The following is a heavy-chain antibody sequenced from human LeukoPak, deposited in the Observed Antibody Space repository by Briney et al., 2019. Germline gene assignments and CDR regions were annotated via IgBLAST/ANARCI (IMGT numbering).Heavy chain of an antibody. CDR3: ASSRSSSHYYYYMDV. CDR1: GGSISSSSYY. V-gene: IGHV4-39*07. Sequence: PSETLSLTCSVSGGSISSSSYYWGWIRQPPGKGLEWIGSIYYSGSTYYNPSLKSRVTISVDTSKNQFSLKLSSVTAADTAVYYCASSRSSSHYYYYMDVWGKGTTVTVS. J-gene: IGHJ6*03. D-gene: IGHD6-13*01. CDR2: IYYSGST.